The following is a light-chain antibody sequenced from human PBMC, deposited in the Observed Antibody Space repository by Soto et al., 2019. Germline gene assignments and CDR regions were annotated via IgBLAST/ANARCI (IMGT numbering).Light chain of an antibody. CDR1: QSVSSN. V-gene: IGKV3-15*01. J-gene: IGKJ1*01. CDR2: GAS. Sequence: EIVMTQSPATLPVSPGERATLSCGASQSVSSNLAWYQQKPGQAPRLLIYGASTRATGIPTRFSGRGSGTEFTLTISRLQSDDFALYYCQQYHDWPPWTFGQGTKVDI. CDR3: QQYHDWPPWT.